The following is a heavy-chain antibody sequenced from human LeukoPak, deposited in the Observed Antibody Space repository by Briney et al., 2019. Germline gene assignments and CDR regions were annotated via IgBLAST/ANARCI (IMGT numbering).Heavy chain of an antibody. J-gene: IGHJ4*02. CDR2: ISGSGGST. CDR1: GFTFSSYA. V-gene: IGHV3-23*01. Sequence: GGSLRLSCAASGFTFSSYAMSWVRQAPGKGLEWVSAISGSGGSTYYADSVKGRLTISRDNSKNTLYLQMNSLRAEDTAVYYCAREQNYDSSGYYYFDYWGQGTLVTVSS. D-gene: IGHD3-22*01. CDR3: AREQNYDSSGYYYFDY.